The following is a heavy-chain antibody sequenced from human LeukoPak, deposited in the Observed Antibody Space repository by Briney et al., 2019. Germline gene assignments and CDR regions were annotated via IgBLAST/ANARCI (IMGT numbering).Heavy chain of an antibody. CDR3: ARYKDYVPDY. D-gene: IGHD4-17*01. CDR1: GFTFSTYA. CDR2: ISGSGGVI. V-gene: IGHV3-23*01. Sequence: GGSLRLSCAASGFTFSTYAMSWVRQAPGKGLEWVSTISGSGGVIHYADSVKGPFTISRDNSKNTLYLQVSSLRAEDTAVYYCARYKDYVPDYWGQGTLVTVSS. J-gene: IGHJ4*02.